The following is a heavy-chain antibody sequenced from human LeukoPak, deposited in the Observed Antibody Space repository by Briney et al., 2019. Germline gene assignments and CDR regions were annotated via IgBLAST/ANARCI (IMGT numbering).Heavy chain of an antibody. CDR2: IGAYNGNT. Sequence: ASVKVPCKASGYTSTSYGISWVRQAPGQGLEWMGWIGAYNGNTNYAQKLQGRVTMTTDTSTSTAYMELRSLRSDDTAVYYCARAEDQRYYDFWSGYYSNWFDPWGQGTLVTVSS. D-gene: IGHD3-3*01. J-gene: IGHJ5*02. CDR1: GYTSTSYG. CDR3: ARAEDQRYYDFWSGYYSNWFDP. V-gene: IGHV1-18*01.